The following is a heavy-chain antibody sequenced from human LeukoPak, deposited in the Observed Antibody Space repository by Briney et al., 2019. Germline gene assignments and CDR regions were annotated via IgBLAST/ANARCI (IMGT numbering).Heavy chain of an antibody. CDR3: ATVPNSPWRQGGD. CDR2: INPNSGGT. CDR1: GYTFTGYY. Sequence: GASVKVSCKASGYTFTGYYMHWVRQAPGQGLEWMGWINPNSGGTNYAQKFQGRVTMTRDTSISTAYMELSSLRSEDTAVYYCATVPNSPWRQGGDWGQGTLVTVSS. J-gene: IGHJ4*02. V-gene: IGHV1-2*02. D-gene: IGHD5-24*01.